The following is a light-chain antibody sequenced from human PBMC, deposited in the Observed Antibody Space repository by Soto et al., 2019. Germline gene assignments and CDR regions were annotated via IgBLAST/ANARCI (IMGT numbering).Light chain of an antibody. Sequence: QSVLTQPPSASGSPGQSITISCIGTTSDVGGYNYVSWYQQHPGSAPKLIIHEVNKRPSGVPDRFSGSKSGNTASLTVTGLQAEDEADYYCSSYAGSNILVFGEGTKVTAL. CDR2: EVN. J-gene: IGLJ2*01. V-gene: IGLV2-8*01. CDR3: SSYAGSNILV. CDR1: TSDVGGYNY.